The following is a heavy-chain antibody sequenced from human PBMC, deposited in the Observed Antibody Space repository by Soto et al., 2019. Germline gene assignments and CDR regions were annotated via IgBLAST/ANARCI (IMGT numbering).Heavy chain of an antibody. CDR1: GYDFSKYA. Sequence: QVQLLQSGAEVKKPGASVKVSCKASGYDFSKYAIHWVRQAPGQRLEWLGWINAANGNTGISQRLQGRIPISRDTSATTSHVELHHLRFDDTAVYYCARLVVPLSMAVWGQGTTVTV. J-gene: IGHJ6*02. CDR2: INAANGNT. CDR3: ARLVVPLSMAV. D-gene: IGHD2-21*01. V-gene: IGHV1-3*01.